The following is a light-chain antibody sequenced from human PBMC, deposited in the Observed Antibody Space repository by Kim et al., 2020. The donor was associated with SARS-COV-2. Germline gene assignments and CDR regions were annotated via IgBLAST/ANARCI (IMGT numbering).Light chain of an antibody. Sequence: SPGERATLSCRASQSVGSNVAWYQQKPGQAPRLLFYGASTRATDIPARFSGSGSGTEFTLTISSLQSEDLADYFCQQYDDWPPWTFGQGTKVDIK. CDR1: QSVGSN. J-gene: IGKJ1*01. CDR3: QQYDDWPPWT. CDR2: GAS. V-gene: IGKV3-15*01.